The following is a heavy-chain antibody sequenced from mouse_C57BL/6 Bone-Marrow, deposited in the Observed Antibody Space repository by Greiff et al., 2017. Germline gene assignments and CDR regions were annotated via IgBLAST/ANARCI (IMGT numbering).Heavy chain of an antibody. CDR2: INPYNGGT. CDR3: ARLRRGFDY. CDR1: GYTFTDYY. D-gene: IGHD2-12*01. J-gene: IGHJ2*01. Sequence: EVQLQQSGPVLVKPGASVKMSCKASGYTFTDYYMNWVKQSHGKSLEWIGVINPYNGGTSYNQKFKGKATLTVDKSSSTAYMGLNSLTSEDSAVYYCARLRRGFDYWGQGTTLTVSS. V-gene: IGHV1-19*01.